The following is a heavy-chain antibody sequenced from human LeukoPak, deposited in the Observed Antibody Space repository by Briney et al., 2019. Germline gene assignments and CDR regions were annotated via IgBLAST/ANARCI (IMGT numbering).Heavy chain of an antibody. J-gene: IGHJ6*03. CDR2: ISGSGGST. CDR3: AKKGIWERDVVVVAATPNAYYYYMDV. D-gene: IGHD2-15*01. Sequence: GGSLRLSCAASGFAFSRPAMHWLRQAPGKGLEWVSAISGSGGSTYYADSVKGRFTISRDNSKNTLYPQMNSLRAEDTAVYYCAKKGIWERDVVVVAATPNAYYYYMDVWGKGTTVTISS. CDR1: GFAFSRPA. V-gene: IGHV3-23*01.